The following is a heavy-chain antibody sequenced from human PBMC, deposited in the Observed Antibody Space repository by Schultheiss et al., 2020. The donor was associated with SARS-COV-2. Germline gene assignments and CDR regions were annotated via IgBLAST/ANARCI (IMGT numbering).Heavy chain of an antibody. CDR1: GFTFSSYW. J-gene: IGHJ4*02. Sequence: SCAASGFTFSSYWMHWVRQAPGKGLVWVSRINSDGSSTSYADSVKGRFTISRDNAKNTLYLQMNSLRAEDTAVYYCARDSRSGYCYDYWGQGTLVTVSS. CDR2: INSDGSST. V-gene: IGHV3-74*01. D-gene: IGHD2-21*01. CDR3: ARDSRSGYCYDY.